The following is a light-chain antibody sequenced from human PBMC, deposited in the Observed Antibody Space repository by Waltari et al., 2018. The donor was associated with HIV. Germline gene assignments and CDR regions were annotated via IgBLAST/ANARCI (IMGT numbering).Light chain of an antibody. V-gene: IGLV10-54*01. CDR2: RNN. CDR1: SNNVGNQG. Sequence: QAGLTQPPSVSKGLRQTATLTCTGNSNNVGNQGAAWLQQHQGHPPKLLSYRNNNRPSGISGRLSASRSGNTASLTITGLQPEDEADYYCSAWDSSLSARVFGGGTKLTVL. J-gene: IGLJ3*02. CDR3: SAWDSSLSARV.